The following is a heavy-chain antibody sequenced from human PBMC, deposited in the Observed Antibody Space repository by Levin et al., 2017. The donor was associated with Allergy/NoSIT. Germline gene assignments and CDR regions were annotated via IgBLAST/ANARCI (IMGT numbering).Heavy chain of an antibody. D-gene: IGHD4-11*01. J-gene: IGHJ6*02. CDR2: ISGSGGST. CDR3: AKGHDDYSTRGGYYYYGMDV. CDR1: GFTFSSYA. V-gene: IGHV3-23*01. Sequence: GGSLRLSCAASGFTFSSYAMSWVRQAPGKGLEWVSAISGSGGSTYYADSVKGRFTISRDNSKNTLYLQMNSLRAEDTAVYYCAKGHDDYSTRGGYYYYGMDVWGQGTTVTVSS.